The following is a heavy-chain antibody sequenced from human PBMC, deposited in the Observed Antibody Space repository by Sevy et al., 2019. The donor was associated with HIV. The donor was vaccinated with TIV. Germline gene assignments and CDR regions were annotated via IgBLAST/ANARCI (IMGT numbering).Heavy chain of an antibody. Sequence: ASVKVSCKASGGTFSSYAISWVRQAPGQGLEWMGGIIPIFGTANYAQKFQGRVTITADESTSTAYMELSSLRSEDTAVYYCAREQYSSRWYQDWYFDLWGRGTLVTVSS. V-gene: IGHV1-69*13. D-gene: IGHD6-13*01. CDR1: GGTFSSYA. CDR2: IIPIFGTA. CDR3: AREQYSSRWYQDWYFDL. J-gene: IGHJ2*01.